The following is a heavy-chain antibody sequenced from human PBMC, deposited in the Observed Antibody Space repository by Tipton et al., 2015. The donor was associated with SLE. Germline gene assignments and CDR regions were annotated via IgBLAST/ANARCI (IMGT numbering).Heavy chain of an antibody. CDR2: INHSGST. CDR1: GGSFSDYY. Sequence: TLSLTCAVYGGSFSDYYWSWIRQPPGKGLEWIGEINHSGSTNYNPSLKSRVTISVDTSKNQFSLKLSSVTAADTAVYYCARGYRVGDYGDLWAFDIWGQGTMVTVSS. J-gene: IGHJ3*02. D-gene: IGHD4-17*01. CDR3: ARGYRVGDYGDLWAFDI. V-gene: IGHV4-34*01.